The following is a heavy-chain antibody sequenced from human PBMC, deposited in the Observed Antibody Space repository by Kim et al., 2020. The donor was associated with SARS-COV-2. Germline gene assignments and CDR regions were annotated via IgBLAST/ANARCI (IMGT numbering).Heavy chain of an antibody. Sequence: AHSVKGRFSISRDNAKNTLYLQMTSLRAEDTAIYYCARPLYDYVWGTYWGQGTLVTVSS. V-gene: IGHV3-74*01. D-gene: IGHD3-16*01. CDR3: ARPLYDYVWGTY. J-gene: IGHJ4*02.